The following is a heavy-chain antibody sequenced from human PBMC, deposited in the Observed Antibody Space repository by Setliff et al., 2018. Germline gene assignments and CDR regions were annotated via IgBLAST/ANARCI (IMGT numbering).Heavy chain of an antibody. CDR1: GDSINSGTYY. Sequence: SETLSLTCSVSGDSINSGTYYWSWFRQSAGKGLEWIGRIYTGGSTNYNPSLKSRVTISLDTSKNHFSLTLTSVTAADTAVYYCARALPLGFRSALIPWGQGTLVTVSS. CDR3: ARALPLGFRSALIP. V-gene: IGHV4-61*02. J-gene: IGHJ5*02. CDR2: IYTGGST. D-gene: IGHD3-16*02.